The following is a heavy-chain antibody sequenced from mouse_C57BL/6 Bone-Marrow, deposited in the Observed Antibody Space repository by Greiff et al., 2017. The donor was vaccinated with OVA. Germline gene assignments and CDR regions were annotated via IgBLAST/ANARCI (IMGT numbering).Heavy chain of an antibody. CDR2: ISDGGSYT. J-gene: IGHJ4*01. CDR1: GFTFSSYA. Sequence: EVLLVESGGGLVKPGGSLKLSCAASGFTFSSYAMSWVRQTPEKRLEWVATISDGGSYTYYPDNVKGRVTISRDKAKNNLYLQMSQLKAEDTAVYYYAKDRDAMDYWGQGTSVTVSS. D-gene: IGHD3-1*01. V-gene: IGHV5-4*01. CDR3: AKDRDAMDY.